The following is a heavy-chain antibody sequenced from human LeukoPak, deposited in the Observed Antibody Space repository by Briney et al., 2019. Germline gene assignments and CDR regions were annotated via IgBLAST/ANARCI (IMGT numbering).Heavy chain of an antibody. J-gene: IGHJ4*02. V-gene: IGHV1-69*05. CDR3: ASGGGGNPFDY. CDR2: IIPIFGTA. D-gene: IGHD4-23*01. Sequence: GASVKVSCKASGGTSSSYAISWVRQAPGQGLEWMGGIIPIFGTANYAQKFQGRVTITTDESTSTAYMELSSLRSEDTAVYYCASGGGGNPFDYWGQGTLVSVSS. CDR1: GGTSSSYA.